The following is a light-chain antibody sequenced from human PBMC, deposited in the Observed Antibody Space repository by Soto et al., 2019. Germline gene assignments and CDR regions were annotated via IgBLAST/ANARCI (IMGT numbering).Light chain of an antibody. Sequence: DVQMTQSPSSVSASVGDRVTITCRASQAVSSWLAWYQQKPGKAPKLLIFASSSVQSGVPSRFSGGDSGTDFSLTISSLQPEDFATYYCQQANSFPFTFGPGTKVDIK. V-gene: IGKV1-12*01. CDR3: QQANSFPFT. CDR1: QAVSSW. J-gene: IGKJ3*01. CDR2: ASS.